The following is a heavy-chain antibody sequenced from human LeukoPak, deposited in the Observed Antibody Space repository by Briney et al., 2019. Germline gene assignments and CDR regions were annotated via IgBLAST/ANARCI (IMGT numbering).Heavy chain of an antibody. CDR1: GYTFTSYD. Sequence: GASVKVSCKASGYTFTSYDINWVRQATGQGLEWMGWMNPNSGNTGYAQKFQGRVTMTRNTSISTAYMEPSSLRSEDTAVYYCARGLSYYYDSSGYPYYYYYYGMDVWGQGITVTVSS. J-gene: IGHJ6*02. CDR2: MNPNSGNT. CDR3: ARGLSYYYDSSGYPYYYYYYGMDV. V-gene: IGHV1-8*01. D-gene: IGHD3-22*01.